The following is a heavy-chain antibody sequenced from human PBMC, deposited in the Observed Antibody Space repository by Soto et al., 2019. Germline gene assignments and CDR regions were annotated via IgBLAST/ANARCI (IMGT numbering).Heavy chain of an antibody. J-gene: IGHJ3*02. V-gene: IGHV2-70*04. Sequence: SGPTLVNPTQTLTLTCTFSGFSLSTSGMRVSWIRQPPGKALEWLARIDWDDDKFYSTSLRTRLTISKDTSKNQVVLTMTNMDPVDTATYYCARSGYSYGSAFDIWGQGRMVTVSS. CDR2: IDWDDDK. CDR3: ARSGYSYGSAFDI. CDR1: GFSLSTSGMR. D-gene: IGHD5-18*01.